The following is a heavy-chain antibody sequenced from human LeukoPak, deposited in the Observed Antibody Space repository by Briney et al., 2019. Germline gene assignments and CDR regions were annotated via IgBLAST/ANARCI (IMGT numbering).Heavy chain of an antibody. CDR3: ARGIGDFDY. CDR2: IYYSGST. Sequence: PSETLSLTCTVSGDSISGHYWSWIRQPPGKGLEWIGNIYYSGSTNYYPSLKSRATISVDTSNNQFSLKLRFVTAADTAVYYCARGIGDFDYWGQGTLVTVSS. D-gene: IGHD2/OR15-2a*01. V-gene: IGHV4-59*11. CDR1: GDSISGHY. J-gene: IGHJ4*02.